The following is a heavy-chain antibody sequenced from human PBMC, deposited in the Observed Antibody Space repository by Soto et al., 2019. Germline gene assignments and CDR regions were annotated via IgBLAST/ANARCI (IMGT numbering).Heavy chain of an antibody. Sequence: QVQLVQSGAEVKKPGASVKVSCKASGYTFTRHYMHWVRQAPGQGLEWTGIINPSSGSISHAQKFQGRVTMTRDTSTSTVYMELSSLRSEDTAVYYCTRGLERYYFDYWGQGTLVTVSS. V-gene: IGHV1-46*03. J-gene: IGHJ4*02. D-gene: IGHD3-3*01. CDR2: INPSSGSI. CDR1: GYTFTRHY. CDR3: TRGLERYYFDY.